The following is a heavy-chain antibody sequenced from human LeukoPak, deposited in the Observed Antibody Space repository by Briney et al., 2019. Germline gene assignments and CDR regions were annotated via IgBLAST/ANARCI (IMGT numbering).Heavy chain of an antibody. D-gene: IGHD3-10*01. CDR3: ARDSLWFGELAFDP. V-gene: IGHV4-38-2*02. J-gene: IGHJ5*02. CDR1: GYSISSGYY. Sequence: PSETLSLTCAVPGYSISSGYYWGWIRQPPGKGLEWIGSIYHSGSTYYNPSLKSRVTMSVDTSKNQFSLKLSSVTAADTAVYYCARDSLWFGELAFDPWGQGTLVTVSS. CDR2: IYHSGST.